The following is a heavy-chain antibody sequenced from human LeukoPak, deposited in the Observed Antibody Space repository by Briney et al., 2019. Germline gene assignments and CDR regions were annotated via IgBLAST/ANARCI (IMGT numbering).Heavy chain of an antibody. V-gene: IGHV3-15*01. J-gene: IGHJ4*02. CDR1: GFTFSNAW. CDR2: IKSKTDGGTT. CDR3: ITDPVSHYDYADY. D-gene: IGHD3-16*01. Sequence: PGGSLRLSCAASGFTFSNAWMSWVRQAPGKGREGGGRIKSKTDGGTTDYAAPVKGRFTISRDDSKNTLYLQMKSLKPEDTAVYYCITDPVSHYDYADYWGQGTLVTVSS.